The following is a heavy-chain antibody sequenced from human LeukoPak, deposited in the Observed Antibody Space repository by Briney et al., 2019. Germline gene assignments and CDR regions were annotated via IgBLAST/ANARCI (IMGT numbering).Heavy chain of an antibody. Sequence: GGSLRLSCGASGFIFRSYGMHWVRQAPGKGLEGVAFIRYDGANEYYVDSVKGRFTISRDNSKNTLYLQMDSLRAEDTAVYYCAKDEYYYDSSGSFDCWGQGTLVTVSS. V-gene: IGHV3-30*02. CDR2: IRYDGANE. CDR3: AKDEYYYDSSGSFDC. J-gene: IGHJ4*02. D-gene: IGHD3-22*01. CDR1: GFIFRSYG.